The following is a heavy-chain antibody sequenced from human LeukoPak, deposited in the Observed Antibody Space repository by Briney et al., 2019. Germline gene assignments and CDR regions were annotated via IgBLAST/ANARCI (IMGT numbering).Heavy chain of an antibody. CDR3: AKWGDYDILTGYYVPDY. CDR2: ISGSGGST. V-gene: IGHV3-23*01. D-gene: IGHD3-9*01. J-gene: IGHJ4*02. CDR1: GFTFSSYA. Sequence: PGASLRLSCAASGFTFSSYAMSWVRQAPGKGLEWASAISGSGGSTYYADSVKGRFTISRDNSKNTLYLQMNSLRAEDTAVYYCAKWGDYDILTGYYVPDYWGQGTLVTVSS.